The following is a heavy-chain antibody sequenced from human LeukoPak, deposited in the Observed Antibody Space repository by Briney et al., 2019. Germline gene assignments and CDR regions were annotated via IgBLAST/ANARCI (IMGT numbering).Heavy chain of an antibody. D-gene: IGHD4-11*01. Sequence: ASLKVSCKASGYRLRNHGISWVRQAPGQGLEWMGWIGADSGDTHGDTHYAEKLQGRVTMTTDTSTDTAYMDLRSLTSDDTAVYYCARGSSPYNWYFDLWGRGTLVTVSS. V-gene: IGHV1-18*01. CDR3: ARGSSPYNWYFDL. CDR2: IGADSGDTHGDT. CDR1: GYRLRNHG. J-gene: IGHJ2*01.